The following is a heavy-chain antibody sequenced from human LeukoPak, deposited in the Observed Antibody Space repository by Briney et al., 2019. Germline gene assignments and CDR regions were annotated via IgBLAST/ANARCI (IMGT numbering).Heavy chain of an antibody. CDR3: ATPASRIASALDY. CDR2: ISNDGSNK. D-gene: IGHD6-25*01. J-gene: IGHJ4*02. CDR1: GFHFSTYG. Sequence: GGSLRLSCAASGFHFSTYGMHWVRQAPGKGLEWVAAISNDGSNKFYTDSVKGRFTISRDNPKTTMNLQMNSLKTEDTALYYCATPASRIASALDYWGQGTLVTVSS. V-gene: IGHV3-30*03.